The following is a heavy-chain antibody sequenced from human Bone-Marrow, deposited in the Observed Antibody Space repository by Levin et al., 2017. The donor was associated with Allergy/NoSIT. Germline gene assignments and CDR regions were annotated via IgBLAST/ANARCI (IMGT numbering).Heavy chain of an antibody. D-gene: IGHD3-22*01. CDR2: ISYDGSNK. Sequence: PGGSLRLSCAASGFTFSSYAMHWVRQAPGKGLEWVAVISYDGSNKYYADSVKGRFTISRDNSKNTLYLQMNSLRAEDTAVYYCARDKYYYDSSGSIYFDYWGQGTLVTVSS. V-gene: IGHV3-30*04. CDR1: GFTFSSYA. J-gene: IGHJ4*02. CDR3: ARDKYYYDSSGSIYFDY.